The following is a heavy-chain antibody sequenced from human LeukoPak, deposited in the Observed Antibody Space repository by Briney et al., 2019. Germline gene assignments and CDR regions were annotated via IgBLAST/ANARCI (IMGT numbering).Heavy chain of an antibody. V-gene: IGHV4-34*01. D-gene: IGHD3-22*01. Sequence: PSETLSLTCAVYGGSFSGYYWSWIRQPPGKGLEWIGEINHSGSTNYNPSVKSRVTMSVDTSKNQFSLKLNSVTAADTAVYYCGRDSGFWLHWGQGTLVTVSS. CDR3: GRDSGFWLH. J-gene: IGHJ4*02. CDR2: INHSGST. CDR1: GGSFSGYY.